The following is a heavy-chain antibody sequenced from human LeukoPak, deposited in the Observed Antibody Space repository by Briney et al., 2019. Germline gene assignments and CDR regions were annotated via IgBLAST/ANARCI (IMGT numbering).Heavy chain of an antibody. D-gene: IGHD3-22*01. J-gene: IGHJ4*02. Sequence: SETLSLTCTVSGGSISSSSYYWGWIRQPPGKGLEWIGSIYYSGSTYYNPSLKSRVTISVDTSKNQFSLKLSSVTAADTAVYYCARRPRGAYYYDSSGYYRPFDYWGQGTLVTVSS. V-gene: IGHV4-39*07. CDR1: GGSISSSSYY. CDR3: ARRPRGAYYYDSSGYYRPFDY. CDR2: IYYSGST.